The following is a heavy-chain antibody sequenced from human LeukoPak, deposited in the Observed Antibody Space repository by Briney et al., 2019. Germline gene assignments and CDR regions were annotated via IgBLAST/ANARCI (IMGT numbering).Heavy chain of an antibody. Sequence: PSETLSLTCTVSGGSISSYYWSWIRQPPGKGLEWIGYIYYSGSTNYNPSLKSRVTISVDTSKNQFSLKLSSVTAADTAVYYCARAREWIQLRDAFDIWGRGTIVTVSS. CDR3: ARAREWIQLRDAFDI. J-gene: IGHJ3*02. V-gene: IGHV4-59*01. D-gene: IGHD5-18*01. CDR1: GGSISSYY. CDR2: IYYSGST.